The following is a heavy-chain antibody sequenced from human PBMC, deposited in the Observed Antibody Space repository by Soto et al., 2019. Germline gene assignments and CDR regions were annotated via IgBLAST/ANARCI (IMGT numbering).Heavy chain of an antibody. CDR3: ARGGRHRHAFDI. Sequence: QVQLQQWGAGLLKPSETLSLTCAVYGGSFSGYYWSWIRQPPGKGLEWIGEINHSGSTNYNPSIKSRVTISVDTSKNQFSLKLSSVTAADTAVYYCARGGRHRHAFDIWGQGTMVTVSS. V-gene: IGHV4-34*01. CDR1: GGSFSGYY. J-gene: IGHJ3*02. CDR2: INHSGST.